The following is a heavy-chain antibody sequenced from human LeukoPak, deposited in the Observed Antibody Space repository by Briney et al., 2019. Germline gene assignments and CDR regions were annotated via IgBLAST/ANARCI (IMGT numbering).Heavy chain of an antibody. CDR3: ARMESGYYYGMDV. V-gene: IGHV3-23*01. D-gene: IGHD1-1*01. Sequence: PGGSLRLSCAASGFTFSSYAMRWVRQAPGKGLEWVSAISGSGGSTYYADSVKGRFTISRDNSKNTLYLQMNSLRAEDTAVYYCARMESGYYYGMDVWGQGTTVTVSS. J-gene: IGHJ6*02. CDR1: GFTFSSYA. CDR2: ISGSGGST.